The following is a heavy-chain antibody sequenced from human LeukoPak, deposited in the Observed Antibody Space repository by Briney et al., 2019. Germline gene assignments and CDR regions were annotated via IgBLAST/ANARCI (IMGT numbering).Heavy chain of an antibody. J-gene: IGHJ4*02. D-gene: IGHD3-10*01. V-gene: IGHV4-61*01. Sequence: SETLSLTCTVSGRSVSSGSNYWSWIRQPPGKGLEWIGYIHYSGSTSHNPALKSRVTISVDTSKNQFSLKLSSVTAADTAVYYCARVLCGSGTYYFDYWGQGTLVTVSS. CDR2: IHYSGST. CDR1: GRSVSSGSNY. CDR3: ARVLCGSGTYYFDY.